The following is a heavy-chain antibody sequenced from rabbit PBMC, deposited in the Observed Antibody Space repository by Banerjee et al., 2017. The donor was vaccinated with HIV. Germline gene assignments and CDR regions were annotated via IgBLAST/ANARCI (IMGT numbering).Heavy chain of an antibody. CDR3: ARRNSDGRDYGALHL. J-gene: IGHJ4*01. V-gene: IGHV1S40*01. CDR2: IDTGNGET. D-gene: IGHD2-1*01. CDR1: GFSFNSGYD. Sequence: QSLEESGGDLVKPGASLTLTCTASGFSFNSGYDMCWVRQAPGKGLEWIGYIDTGNGETYYANWAKGRFTISKTSSTTVTLQMTSLTAADTATYFCARRNSDGRDYGALHLWGPGTLVTVS.